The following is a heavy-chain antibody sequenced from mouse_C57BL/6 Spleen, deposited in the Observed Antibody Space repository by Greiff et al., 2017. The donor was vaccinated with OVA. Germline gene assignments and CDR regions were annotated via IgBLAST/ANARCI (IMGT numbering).Heavy chain of an antibody. Sequence: DVQLVESGPGMVKPSQSLSLTCTVTGYSITSGYDWHWIRHFPGNKLEWMGYISYSGSTNYNPSLKSRISITHDTSKNHFFLKLNSVTTEDTATYYCARDSTGTWAMDYWGQGTSVTVSS. J-gene: IGHJ4*01. V-gene: IGHV3-1*01. CDR2: ISYSGST. CDR3: ARDSTGTWAMDY. D-gene: IGHD4-1*02. CDR1: GYSITSGYD.